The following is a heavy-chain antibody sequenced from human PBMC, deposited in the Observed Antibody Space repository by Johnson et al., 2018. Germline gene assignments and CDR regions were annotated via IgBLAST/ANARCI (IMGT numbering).Heavy chain of an antibody. CDR3: ARDDLPYYYDSSGYHYFQH. Sequence: VQLVQSGGGLVKXGGSXRLXCAASGFTFSSYSMNWVRQAPGKGLEWVSSISSNRSYIFYADSVKGRFTISRDNAKNSLDLQMNSLRAEDTAVYYCARDDLPYYYDSSGYHYFQHWGQGTLVTVSS. D-gene: IGHD3-22*01. J-gene: IGHJ1*01. CDR1: GFTFSSYS. V-gene: IGHV3-21*01. CDR2: ISSNRSYI.